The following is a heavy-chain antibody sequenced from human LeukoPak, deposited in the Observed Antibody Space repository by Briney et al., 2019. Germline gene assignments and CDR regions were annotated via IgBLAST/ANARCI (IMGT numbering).Heavy chain of an antibody. Sequence: KDGESLKISCKDSGYNFATHYINWVRQMPGKGLEWMGRIDPSDSYSNYSPAFQGHVTMSADKSRRTAYLQWSSLKASDSAIYYCARRPVAVLVDTDFFESWGQGTLVIVSS. CDR2: IDPSDSYS. J-gene: IGHJ4*02. V-gene: IGHV5-10-1*01. D-gene: IGHD6-19*01. CDR3: ARRPVAVLVDTDFFES. CDR1: GYNFATHY.